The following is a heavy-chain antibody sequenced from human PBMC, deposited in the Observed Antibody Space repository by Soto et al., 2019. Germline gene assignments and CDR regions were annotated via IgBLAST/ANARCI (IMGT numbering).Heavy chain of an antibody. CDR2: ISGSGSST. CDR3: AKDGRRTSIAAAGFYY. Sequence: PGGSLRLSCAASGFTFSSYSMNWVRQAPGKGLEWVSAISGSGSSTYYADSVKGRFTISRDNSKNTLYLQMNSLRAEDTAVYYCAKDGRRTSIAAAGFYYWGQGTLVTVSS. V-gene: IGHV3-23*01. J-gene: IGHJ4*02. CDR1: GFTFSSYS. D-gene: IGHD6-13*01.